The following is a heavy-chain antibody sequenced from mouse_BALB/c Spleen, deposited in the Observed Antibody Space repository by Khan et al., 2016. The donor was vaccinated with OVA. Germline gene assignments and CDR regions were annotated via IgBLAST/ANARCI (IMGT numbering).Heavy chain of an antibody. D-gene: IGHD2-1*01. V-gene: IGHV1S81*02. Sequence: VQLQQPGAELVKPGTSVKISCKASGYTFTSYYMYWVKQRPGQGLEWIGGITPNNGDSNFNEQFKSKATLTVDKSSSTAYMQLGILTSEDSAVYYCARSGYGNPFAYWGQGTLGTVSA. J-gene: IGHJ3*01. CDR2: ITPNNGDS. CDR1: GYTFTSYY. CDR3: ARSGYGNPFAY.